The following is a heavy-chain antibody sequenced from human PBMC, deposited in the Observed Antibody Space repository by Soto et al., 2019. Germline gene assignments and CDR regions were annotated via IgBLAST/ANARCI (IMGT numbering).Heavy chain of an antibody. CDR1: GFSLSNSGVG. J-gene: IGHJ4*02. Sequence: QITLKESGPSPVKPTQPLTVTCTFSGFSLSNSGVGVAWIRQPPGKALEWLALIYQDNDKRYSPSLKTRLTITKDTSKNQMVLTMTNMDPVDTATYYCAHCTLHDYGDYDPGTWHVFDSWGQGTLVTVSS. CDR3: AHCTLHDYGDYDPGTWHVFDS. CDR2: IYQDNDK. V-gene: IGHV2-5*02. D-gene: IGHD4-17*01.